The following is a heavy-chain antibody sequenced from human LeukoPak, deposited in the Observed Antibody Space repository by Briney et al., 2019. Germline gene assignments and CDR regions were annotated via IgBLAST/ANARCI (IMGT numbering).Heavy chain of an antibody. CDR2: ISYDGSKK. D-gene: IGHD2-2*01. V-gene: IGHV3-30-3*01. J-gene: IGHJ5*02. CDR1: GFIFSSYA. CDR3: PRVAPRYCRSTSCYGPAGWFDP. Sequence: GGSLRLSCPASGFIFSSYAMHWVRQAPGKGREWVGVISYDGSKKYYADSVKGRFTISRDNAKNSLYLQMNRLRDGDTAVYYCPRVAPRYCRSTSCYGPAGWFDPWGQGTLVTVSS.